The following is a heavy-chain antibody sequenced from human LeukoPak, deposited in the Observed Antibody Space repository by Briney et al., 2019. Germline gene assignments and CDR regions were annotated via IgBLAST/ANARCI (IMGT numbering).Heavy chain of an antibody. D-gene: IGHD6-13*01. CDR3: ARGGSAGISV. V-gene: IGHV4-38-2*02. Sequence: PSETLSLTCTVSGYSISSGYYWGWIRQPPGKGLEWIGEINHGGSTNYNPSLKSRVTISVDTSKNQFSLKLSSVTAADTAVYYCARGGSAGISVWGQGTLVTVSS. J-gene: IGHJ4*02. CDR2: INHGGST. CDR1: GYSISSGYY.